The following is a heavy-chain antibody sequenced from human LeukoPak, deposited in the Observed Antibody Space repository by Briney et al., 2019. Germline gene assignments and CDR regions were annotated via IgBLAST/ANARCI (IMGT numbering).Heavy chain of an antibody. J-gene: IGHJ4*02. V-gene: IGHV3-21*01. D-gene: IGHD2-15*01. CDR2: ISSSSSYI. CDR3: ARGSCSGGSCYSCNH. Sequence: GGSLRLSCAASGFTFSSYSMNWVRQAPGKGLEWVSSISSSSSYIYYADSVKGRFTISRDNAKNSLYLQMNSLRAEDTAVYYCARGSCSGGSCYSCNHCGQGTLVTVSS. CDR1: GFTFSSYS.